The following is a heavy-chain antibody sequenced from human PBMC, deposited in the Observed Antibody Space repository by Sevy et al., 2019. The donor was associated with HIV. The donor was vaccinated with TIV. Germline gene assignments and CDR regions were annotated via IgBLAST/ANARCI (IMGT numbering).Heavy chain of an antibody. D-gene: IGHD1-26*01. Sequence: GGSLRLCCAASGFTFSDYYMSWIRQAPGKGLEWVSYISSSGSTIYYADSVKGRLTISRDNAKNSLYLQMNSLRAEDTAVYYCARDLGIVSYSGSFWGQGTLVTVSS. V-gene: IGHV3-11*01. CDR3: ARDLGIVSYSGSF. J-gene: IGHJ4*02. CDR1: GFTFSDYY. CDR2: ISSSGSTI.